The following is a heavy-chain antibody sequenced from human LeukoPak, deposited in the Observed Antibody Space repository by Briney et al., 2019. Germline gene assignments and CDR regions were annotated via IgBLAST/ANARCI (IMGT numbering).Heavy chain of an antibody. CDR1: GYSISSGYY. J-gene: IGHJ4*02. CDR2: IYHSGST. D-gene: IGHD3-22*01. V-gene: IGHV4-38-2*02. CDR3: ARSQYYYDSQPQGY. Sequence: PSETLSLTCTVSGYSISSGYYWGWIRQPPGKGLEWIGSIYHSGSTYYNPSLKSRVTISVDTSKNQFSLKLSSVTAADTAVYYCARSQYYYDSQPQGYWGQGTLVTVSS.